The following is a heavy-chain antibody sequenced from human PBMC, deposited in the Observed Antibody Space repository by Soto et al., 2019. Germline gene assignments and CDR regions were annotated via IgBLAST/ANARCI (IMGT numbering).Heavy chain of an antibody. CDR2: AGPSGSST. Sequence: PGGSLRLSCAASGFTFGSYAMSWVGLAPGKGLEWVSVAGPSGSSTFYADSVRGRFTISRDNVENTLYLQMNSLRVADTALYFCARTYYYDSTGYYRTFDYWGQGTLDTVSS. J-gene: IGHJ4*02. V-gene: IGHV3-23*01. D-gene: IGHD3-22*01. CDR3: ARTYYYDSTGYYRTFDY. CDR1: GFTFGSYA.